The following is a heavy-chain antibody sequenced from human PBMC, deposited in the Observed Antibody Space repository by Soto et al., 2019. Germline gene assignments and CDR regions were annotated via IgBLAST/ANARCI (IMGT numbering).Heavy chain of an antibody. Sequence: GGSLRLSCEASGFTFGNYCMDWVRQVPGKGLYWVSGISSSSSRTYYADSVRGRFTISRDNSKNTLYLQMDSLRADDTAVYYCAKVAKSGVVIEYFAYWGKGSLVPV. CDR3: AKVAKSGVVIEYFAY. V-gene: IGHV3-23*01. D-gene: IGHD3-3*01. CDR2: ISSSSSRT. CDR1: GFTFGNYC. J-gene: IGHJ4*02.